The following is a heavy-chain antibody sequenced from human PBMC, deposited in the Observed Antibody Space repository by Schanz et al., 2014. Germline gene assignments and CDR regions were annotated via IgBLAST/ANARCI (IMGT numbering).Heavy chain of an antibody. J-gene: IGHJ4*02. CDR3: AKSQGSSFDS. CDR1: GFTFSTHA. D-gene: IGHD6-13*01. CDR2: ISGSGGST. V-gene: IGHV3-23*01. Sequence: EVQLLESGGGLVQPGGSLRLSCAASGFTFSTHAMHWVRQAPGKGLEWVSAISGSGGSTYYADSVKGRFTISRDNSKNTLYLQMSSLRAEDTAVYYCAKSQGSSFDSWGQGTLVTVSS.